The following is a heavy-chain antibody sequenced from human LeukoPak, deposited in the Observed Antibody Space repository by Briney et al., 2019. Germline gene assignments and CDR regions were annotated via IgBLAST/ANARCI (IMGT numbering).Heavy chain of an antibody. V-gene: IGHV1-46*01. Sequence: GASVKVSCKASGYTFTSNYIHWVRQAPGQGLEWMGMIYPRDGSTSYAQKLQGRVTMTTDTSTSTAYMELRSLRSDDTAVYYCARVPGLLFDYWGQGTLVTVSS. D-gene: IGHD1-14*01. CDR3: ARVPGLLFDY. CDR1: GYTFTSNY. J-gene: IGHJ4*02. CDR2: IYPRDGST.